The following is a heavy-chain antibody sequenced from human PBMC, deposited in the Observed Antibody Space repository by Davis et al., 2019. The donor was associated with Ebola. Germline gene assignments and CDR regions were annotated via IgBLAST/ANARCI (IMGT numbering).Heavy chain of an antibody. D-gene: IGHD3-10*01. CDR1: GYTFTSYY. Sequence: ASVKVSCKASGYTFTSYYMHWVRQAPGQGLEWMGIINPSGGSTSYAQKFQGRVTMTRDTSTSTVYMELSSLRSEDTAVYYCASLRTMVRGVPPLFDYWGQGTLVTVSS. V-gene: IGHV1-46*01. J-gene: IGHJ4*02. CDR2: INPSGGST. CDR3: ASLRTMVRGVPPLFDY.